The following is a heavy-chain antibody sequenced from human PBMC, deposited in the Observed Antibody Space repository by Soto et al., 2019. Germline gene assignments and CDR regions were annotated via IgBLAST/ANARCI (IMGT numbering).Heavy chain of an antibody. CDR3: ARAQPPPWLRDFDYYYGMDV. CDR1: GFTFSSYS. V-gene: IGHV3-48*02. CDR2: ISSSSSTI. D-gene: IGHD5-12*01. J-gene: IGHJ6*02. Sequence: GGPLRLSCAASGFTFSSYSMNWVRQAPGKGLEWVSYISSSSSTIYYADSVKGRFTISRDNAKNSLYLQMNSLRDEDTAVYYCARAQPPPWLRDFDYYYGMDVWGQGTTVTVSS.